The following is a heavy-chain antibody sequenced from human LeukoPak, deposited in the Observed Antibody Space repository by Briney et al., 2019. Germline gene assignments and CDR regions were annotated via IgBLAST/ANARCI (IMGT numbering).Heavy chain of an antibody. CDR2: INHSGST. CDR3: ARRATVTPGSYGMDV. Sequence: PSETLSLTCAVYGGSFSGYYWSWIRQAPGKGLEWIGEINHSGSTNYNPSLKSRVTISVDTSKNQFSLKLSSVTAADTAVYYCARRATVTPGSYGMDVWGQGTTVTVSS. J-gene: IGHJ6*02. V-gene: IGHV4-34*01. D-gene: IGHD4-17*01. CDR1: GGSFSGYY.